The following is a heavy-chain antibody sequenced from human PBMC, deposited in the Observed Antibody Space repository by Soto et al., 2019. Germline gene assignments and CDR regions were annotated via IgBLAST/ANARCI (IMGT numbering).Heavy chain of an antibody. CDR3: AVGGINYGDYRSMDV. Sequence: EVQLVESGGGLVKPGGSLRLSCAASGFTFSSYNMNWVRQAPGKGLEWVSSLSGSSTYIYYADSVKGRFTISRDNANNSLYLQMNSLRAEETAVYYCAVGGINYGDYRSMDVWGKGTTVTVSS. D-gene: IGHD4-17*01. CDR2: LSGSSTYI. J-gene: IGHJ6*03. V-gene: IGHV3-21*01. CDR1: GFTFSSYN.